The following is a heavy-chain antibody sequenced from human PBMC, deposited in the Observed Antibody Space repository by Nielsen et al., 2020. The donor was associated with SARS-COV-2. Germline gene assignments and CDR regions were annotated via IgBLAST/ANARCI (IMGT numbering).Heavy chain of an antibody. Sequence: SETLSLTCTVSGGSITSHSWWSWVRQPPGKGLQWIGHIFQGGSTTYSPSLMGRVTMSIDKSNNQFHLKLTSVTAADTAVYYCARLSGCGDTSDCFAGDSWGRGTLVTVPS. D-gene: IGHD2-21*01. CDR1: GGSITSHSW. J-gene: IGHJ5*01. V-gene: IGHV4-4*02. CDR3: ARLSGCGDTSDCFAGDS. CDR2: IFQGGST.